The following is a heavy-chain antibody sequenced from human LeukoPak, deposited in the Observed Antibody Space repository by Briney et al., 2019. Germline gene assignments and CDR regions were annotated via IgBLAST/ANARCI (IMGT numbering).Heavy chain of an antibody. CDR2: IIPIFGTA. CDR1: GGTFSSYA. CDR3: ARGRIAAAGTVDY. Sequence: SVKVSCKASGGTFSSYAISWVRQAPGQGLEWMGGIIPIFGTANYAQKSQGRVTITADESTSTAYMELSSLRSEDTAVYYCARGRIAAAGTVDYWGQGTLVTVSS. J-gene: IGHJ4*02. D-gene: IGHD6-13*01. V-gene: IGHV1-69*01.